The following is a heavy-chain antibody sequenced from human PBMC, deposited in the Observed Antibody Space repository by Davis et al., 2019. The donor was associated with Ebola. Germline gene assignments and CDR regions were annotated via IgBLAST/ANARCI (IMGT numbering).Heavy chain of an antibody. CDR3: AREGAYCTNGVCYTYYYGMDV. CDR2: INSDGSST. D-gene: IGHD2-8*01. V-gene: IGHV3-74*01. J-gene: IGHJ6*02. CDR1: GFTFSSYW. Sequence: GESLKISCAASGFTFSSYWMHWVRQAPGKGLVWVSRINSDGSSTSYADSVKGRFTISRDNAKNTLYLQMNSLRAEDTAVYYCAREGAYCTNGVCYTYYYGMDVWGQGTTVTVSS.